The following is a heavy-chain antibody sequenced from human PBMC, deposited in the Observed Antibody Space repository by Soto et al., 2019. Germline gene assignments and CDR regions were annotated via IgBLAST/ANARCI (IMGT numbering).Heavy chain of an antibody. CDR2: ISSGGTSI. CDR1: GFTFSNYE. Sequence: EVQLVESGGGLVQPGGSLRLSCAASGFTFSNYEMNWVRQAPGKGLEWVSYISSGGTSIYYADSVKGRFTISRDNAWSSLYIQMNSLRDEDTAVYYCATENYGDGFDCWGQGTLVNVSS. V-gene: IGHV3-48*03. J-gene: IGHJ4*02. D-gene: IGHD4-17*01. CDR3: ATENYGDGFDC.